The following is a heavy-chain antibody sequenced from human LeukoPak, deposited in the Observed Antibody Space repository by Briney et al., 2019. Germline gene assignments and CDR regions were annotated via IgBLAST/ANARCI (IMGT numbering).Heavy chain of an antibody. CDR1: GGSISSYY. Sequence: SETLSLTCTVSGGSISSYYWSWIRQPAGKGLEWIGYIYYSGSTYYNPSLKSRVTISVDTSKNQFSLKPSSVTAADTAVYYCARGPLGSPFDYWGQGTLVTVSS. V-gene: IGHV4-59*06. J-gene: IGHJ4*02. CDR2: IYYSGST. CDR3: ARGPLGSPFDY. D-gene: IGHD3-10*01.